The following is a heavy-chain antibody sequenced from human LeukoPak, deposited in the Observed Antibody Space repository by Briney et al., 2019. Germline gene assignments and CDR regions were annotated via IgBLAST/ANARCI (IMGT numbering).Heavy chain of an antibody. CDR2: INPNSGGT. Sequence: ASVKVSCKASGYTFTGYYMHWVRQAPGQGREWMGWINPNSGGTNYAQKFQGRVTMTRDTSISTAYMELSRLRSDDTAVYYCARDCSGANCCYFDYWGQGTLVTVSS. CDR3: ARDCSGANCCYFDY. CDR1: GYTFTGYY. V-gene: IGHV1-2*02. D-gene: IGHD2-15*01. J-gene: IGHJ4*02.